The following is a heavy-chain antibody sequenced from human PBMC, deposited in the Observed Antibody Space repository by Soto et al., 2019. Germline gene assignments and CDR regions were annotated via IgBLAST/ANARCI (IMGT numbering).Heavy chain of an antibody. D-gene: IGHD3-10*01. V-gene: IGHV4-59*01. CDR2: IYYSGST. Sequence: SETLSLTCTVSGGSISSYYWSWIRQPPGKGLEWIGYIYYSGSTNYNPSLKSRVTISVDTAKNQFSLKLSSVTAADTAVYYCARVGVTMVRGVPSPSRRFDPWGQGTLVTVSS. J-gene: IGHJ5*02. CDR1: GGSISSYY. CDR3: ARVGVTMVRGVPSPSRRFDP.